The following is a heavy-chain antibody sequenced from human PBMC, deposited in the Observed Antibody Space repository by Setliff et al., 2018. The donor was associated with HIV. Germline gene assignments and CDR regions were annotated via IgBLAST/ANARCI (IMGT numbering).Heavy chain of an antibody. CDR3: AAQDLDLVKYYYMDY. CDR2: INPSGGEP. J-gene: IGHJ4*02. D-gene: IGHD2-21*01. Sequence: ASVKVSCKASGHSFTTYFLHWVRQAPGQGLEWMGMINPSGGEPSYAQRFQGRVTMTRDTSTSTVFMDLSSLSFEDTAVYYCAAQDLDLVKYYYMDYWGPGALVTVSS. CDR1: GHSFTTYF. V-gene: IGHV1-46*01.